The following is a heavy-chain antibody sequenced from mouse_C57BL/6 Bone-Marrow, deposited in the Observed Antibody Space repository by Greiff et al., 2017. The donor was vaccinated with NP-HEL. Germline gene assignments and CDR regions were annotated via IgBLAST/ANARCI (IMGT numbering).Heavy chain of an antibody. J-gene: IGHJ2*01. CDR3: ARDNNDGSSYYFDY. CDR1: GFTFSSSA. Sequence: EVHLVESGGGLVKPGGSLKLSCAASGFTFSSSAMSWVRQTPEKRLEWVATISDGGSYTYYPDNVKGRFTISRDNAKNNLYLQMSNLKSEDTAMYYCARDNNDGSSYYFDYWGQGTTLTVSS. CDR2: ISDGGSYT. D-gene: IGHD1-1*01. V-gene: IGHV5-4*01.